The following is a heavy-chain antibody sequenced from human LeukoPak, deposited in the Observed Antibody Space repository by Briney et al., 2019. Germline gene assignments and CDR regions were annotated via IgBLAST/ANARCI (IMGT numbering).Heavy chain of an antibody. CDR1: GFTFSSYA. J-gene: IGHJ4*02. V-gene: IGHV3-23*01. CDR3: AKDTLYYDSSGYYEGSAY. D-gene: IGHD3-22*01. Sequence: GGSLRLSCAASGFTFSSYAMSWVRQAPGKGREWVSAISGSGGSTYYADSGKGRFTISRDNSKNTLYLQMTSLRAEDTAVYYCAKDTLYYDSSGYYEGSAYWGQGTLVTVSS. CDR2: ISGSGGST.